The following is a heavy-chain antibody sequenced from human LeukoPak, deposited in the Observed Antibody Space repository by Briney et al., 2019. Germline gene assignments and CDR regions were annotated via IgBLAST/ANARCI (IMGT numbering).Heavy chain of an antibody. D-gene: IGHD6-13*01. CDR2: ISSRSTYI. CDR3: ARIRVAAGGRLDV. CDR1: GFTFSTYA. Sequence: GGSLRLSCDASGFTFSTYAMNWVRQAPGKGLEWVSSISSRSTYIHYADSVKGRFTISRDNAKNSLYLQMNGLRAEDTAVYYCARIRVAAGGRLDVWSKGTTVTVSS. J-gene: IGHJ6*04. V-gene: IGHV3-21*01.